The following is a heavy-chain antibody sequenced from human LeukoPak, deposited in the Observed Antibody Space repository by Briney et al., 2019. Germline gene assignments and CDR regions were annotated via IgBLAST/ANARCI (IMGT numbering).Heavy chain of an antibody. CDR2: ISGSGGST. Sequence: GSLRLSCAASGFTFSSYAMSWVRQAPGKGLEWVSAISGSGGSTYYADSVKGRFTISRDNSKNTLYLQMNSLRAEDTAVYYCAKSFRSTYYDFWSGELIPSWGQGTLVTVSS. CDR1: GFTFSSYA. D-gene: IGHD3-3*01. CDR3: AKSFRSTYYDFWSGELIPS. J-gene: IGHJ4*02. V-gene: IGHV3-23*01.